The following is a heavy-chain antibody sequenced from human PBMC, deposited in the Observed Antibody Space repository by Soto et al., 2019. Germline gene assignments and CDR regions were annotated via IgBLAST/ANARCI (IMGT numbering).Heavy chain of an antibody. CDR3: AKESGNSSFLDY. V-gene: IGHV3-23*01. Sequence: GGSLRLSCAASGFTFSSYAMSWVRQAPGKGLEWVSAITASGYSTDYGDSVKGRFTLSRDNYKSAVYLQMNSLRAEDTAVYYCAKESGNSSFLDYWGQGTLVTVSS. J-gene: IGHJ4*02. D-gene: IGHD6-6*01. CDR1: GFTFSSYA. CDR2: ITASGYST.